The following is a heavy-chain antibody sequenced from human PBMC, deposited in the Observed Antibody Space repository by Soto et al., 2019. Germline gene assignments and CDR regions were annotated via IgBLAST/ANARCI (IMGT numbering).Heavy chain of an antibody. D-gene: IGHD3-10*01. CDR3: ARHSFYYGSGRYYYWFDP. J-gene: IGHJ5*02. V-gene: IGHV5-51*01. Sequence: LGESLKISCKGSGYSFTNYWIGWVRQMPGKGLEWMGIIYPGDSDTRYSPSFQGQVTISADKSISTAYLQWSSLKASDTAMYYCARHSFYYGSGRYYYWFDPWGKGTLVTVSS. CDR2: IYPGDSDT. CDR1: GYSFTNYW.